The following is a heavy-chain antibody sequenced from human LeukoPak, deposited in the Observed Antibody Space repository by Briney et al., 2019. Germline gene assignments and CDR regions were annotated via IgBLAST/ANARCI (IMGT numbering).Heavy chain of an antibody. Sequence: ASVEVSCKASGYTFTGYYMHWVRQAPGQGLEWMGWINPNSGGTNYAQKFQGRVIMTRDTSISTAYMELSRLRSDDTAVYYCARAGYSSGWYYFDYWGQGTLVTVSS. V-gene: IGHV1-2*02. D-gene: IGHD6-19*01. CDR3: ARAGYSSGWYYFDY. J-gene: IGHJ4*02. CDR1: GYTFTGYY. CDR2: INPNSGGT.